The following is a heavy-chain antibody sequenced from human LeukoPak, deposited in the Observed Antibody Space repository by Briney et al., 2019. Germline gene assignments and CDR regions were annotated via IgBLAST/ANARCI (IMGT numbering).Heavy chain of an antibody. CDR2: IYYSGST. V-gene: IGHV4-59*08. J-gene: IGHJ6*02. D-gene: IGHD3-9*01. CDR3: ARSKRDYDILTGYYPNGMDV. Sequence: SETLSLTCTVSGGSISSYHWNWLRQPPGKGLARVGYIYYSGSTNYNPSLKSRVTISVDTSKNQFSLKLSSVTAADTAVYYCARSKRDYDILTGYYPNGMDVWGQGTTVTVSS. CDR1: GGSISSYH.